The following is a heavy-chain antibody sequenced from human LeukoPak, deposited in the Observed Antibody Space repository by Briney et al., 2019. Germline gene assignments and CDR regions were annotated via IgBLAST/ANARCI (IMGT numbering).Heavy chain of an antibody. V-gene: IGHV4-30-4*01. CDR2: IYYSGST. D-gene: IGHD5-12*01. Sequence: SQTLSLTCTVSGGSISSGDYYWSWIRQPPGKGLEWIGYIYYSGSTYYNPSLKSRVTISVDTSKNQFSLMLNSVTAADTAVYYCARAPGWLYFDYWGQGTLVTVSS. J-gene: IGHJ4*02. CDR3: ARAPGWLYFDY. CDR1: GGSISSGDYY.